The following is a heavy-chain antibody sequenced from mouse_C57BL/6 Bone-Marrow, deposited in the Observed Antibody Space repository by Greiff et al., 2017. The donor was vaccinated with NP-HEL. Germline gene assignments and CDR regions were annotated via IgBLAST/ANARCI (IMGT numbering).Heavy chain of an antibody. Sequence: VQLQQSGPELVKPGASVKISCKASGYSFTGYYMNWVKQSPEKSLEWIGEINPSTGGTTSNQKFKAKATLTVDKSSRTAYMQLKSLTSEDSAVYYCARSVYYGNYEVSWFAYWGQGTLVTVSA. CDR3: ARSVYYGNYEVSWFAY. CDR2: INPSTGGT. V-gene: IGHV1-42*01. D-gene: IGHD2-1*01. CDR1: GYSFTGYY. J-gene: IGHJ3*01.